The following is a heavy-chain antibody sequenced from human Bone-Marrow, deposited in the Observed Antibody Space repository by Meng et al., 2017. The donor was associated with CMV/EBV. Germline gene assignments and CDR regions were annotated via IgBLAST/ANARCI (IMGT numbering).Heavy chain of an antibody. Sequence: ASVKVSCKASGYTFTGYYMHWVRQAPGQGLEWMGWINPNSGGTNYAQKFQGRVTMTRDTSISTAYMELSSLRSEDTAVYYCARGPIVATIRPYYYYYGMDVWGQGTTVTVSS. V-gene: IGHV1-2*02. D-gene: IGHD5-12*01. CDR3: ARGPIVATIRPYYYYYGMDV. CDR1: GYTFTGYY. CDR2: INPNSGGT. J-gene: IGHJ6*02.